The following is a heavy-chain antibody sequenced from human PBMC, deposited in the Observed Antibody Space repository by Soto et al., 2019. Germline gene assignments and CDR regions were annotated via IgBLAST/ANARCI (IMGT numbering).Heavy chain of an antibody. CDR1: GGSISSYY. D-gene: IGHD3-22*01. CDR3: ARAIESGYDSSGYRFDY. Sequence: QVQLQESGPGLVKPSETLSLTCTVSGGSISSYYWSWIRQPPGKGLEWIGYIYYSGSTNYNPSLKSRVTISVDTSKNQFSLKLRSVTAADTAVYYCARAIESGYDSSGYRFDYWGQGTLVTVSS. J-gene: IGHJ4*02. V-gene: IGHV4-59*01. CDR2: IYYSGST.